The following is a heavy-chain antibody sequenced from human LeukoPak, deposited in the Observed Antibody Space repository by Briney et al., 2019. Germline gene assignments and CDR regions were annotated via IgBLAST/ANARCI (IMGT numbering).Heavy chain of an antibody. CDR3: AREVVYGGFDY. J-gene: IGHJ4*02. CDR2: IYSGGST. Sequence: PGGSLRLSCAASGFTVSSNYMSWVRQAPGKGLEWVSVIYSGGSTYYADSVKGRFTISRDNSKNTLYLQKNSLRAEDTAVYYCAREVVYGGFDYWGQGTLVTVSS. CDR1: GFTVSSNY. V-gene: IGHV3-53*01. D-gene: IGHD4-23*01.